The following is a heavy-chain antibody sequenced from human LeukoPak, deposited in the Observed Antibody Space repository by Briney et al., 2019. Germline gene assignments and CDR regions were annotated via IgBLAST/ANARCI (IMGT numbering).Heavy chain of an antibody. V-gene: IGHV3-48*01. CDR1: EFTFSSYN. CDR2: ISSSSNSM. J-gene: IGHJ6*03. Sequence: GGSLRLSCAASEFTFSSYNMNWVRQAPGKGLEWVSYISSSSNSMYYADSVKGRFTISRDNAKNSLYLQMNSLRAEDTAVYYCAREEFFYYMDVWGKGTTVTVSS. D-gene: IGHD3-3*01. CDR3: AREEFFYYMDV.